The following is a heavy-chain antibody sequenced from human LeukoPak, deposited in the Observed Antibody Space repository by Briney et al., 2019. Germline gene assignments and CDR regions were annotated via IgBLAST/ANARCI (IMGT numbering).Heavy chain of an antibody. CDR3: ARESGDGYGRFDP. Sequence: PSETLSLTCNVSGGSISSGGYYWGWIRQHPGKGPEWIGYIYYSGSTYYNPSLKSRVTISVDTSKNQFSLNLNSVTAADTAVYYCARESGDGYGRFDPWGQGTLVSVSS. CDR2: IYYSGST. V-gene: IGHV4-31*03. CDR1: GGSISSGGYY. J-gene: IGHJ5*02. D-gene: IGHD5-24*01.